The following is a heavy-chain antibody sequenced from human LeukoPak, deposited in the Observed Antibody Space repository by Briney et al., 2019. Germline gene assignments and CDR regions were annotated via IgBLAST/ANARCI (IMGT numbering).Heavy chain of an antibody. D-gene: IGHD3-10*01. CDR1: GFTFSSYA. V-gene: IGHV3-23*01. J-gene: IGHJ4*02. CDR2: ISGSGGST. Sequence: GGSLRLSCAASGFTFSSYAMSRVRQAPGKGLEWVSAISGSGGSTYYADSVKGRFTISRDNSKNTLYLQMNSLGAEDTAVYYCAKDSGPIWFGESGYYFDYWGQGTLVTVSS. CDR3: AKDSGPIWFGESGYYFDY.